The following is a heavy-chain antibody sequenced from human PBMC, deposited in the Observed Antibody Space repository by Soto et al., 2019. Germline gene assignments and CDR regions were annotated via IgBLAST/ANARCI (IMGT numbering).Heavy chain of an antibody. CDR3: ERVWGPYYNYGDV. D-gene: IGHD3-16*01. CDR2: IYYSGST. Sequence: TLSLTCTVSGGSSSNGGYYWSWIRQHPGKGLEWIGYIYYSGSTYYNPSLKSRVTISGDTSKNQFSLELRSVSAAAAAVYYCERVWGPYYNYGDVWGKGTPVTVSS. CDR1: GGSSSNGGYY. V-gene: IGHV4-31*03. J-gene: IGHJ6*03.